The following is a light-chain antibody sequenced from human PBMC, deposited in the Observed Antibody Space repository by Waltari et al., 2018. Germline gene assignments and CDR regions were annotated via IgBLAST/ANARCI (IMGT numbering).Light chain of an antibody. CDR2: EDN. Sequence: SFELTQPPSVSVSPGQTATITCSGAILGHKNSCWYQQKPGQSPVLVIYEDNKRPSGIPERFSGSNSGNTATLTISGTQPLDEADYYCQAWDSNTVFGGGTKLTVL. CDR3: QAWDSNTV. J-gene: IGLJ3*02. V-gene: IGLV3-1*01. CDR1: ILGHKN.